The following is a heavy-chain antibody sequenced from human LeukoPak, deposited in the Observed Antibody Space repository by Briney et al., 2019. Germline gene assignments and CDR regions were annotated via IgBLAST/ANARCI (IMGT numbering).Heavy chain of an antibody. CDR1: GYTLTELS. CDR2: INPNSGGT. V-gene: IGHV1-2*02. Sequence: ASVKVSCKVSGYTLTELSMHWVRQAPGQGLEWMGWINPNSGGTNYAQKFQGRVTMTRDTSISTAYMELSRLRSDDTAVYYCARDQKWLVRTRYMDVWGKGTTVTISS. J-gene: IGHJ6*03. CDR3: ARDQKWLVRTRYMDV. D-gene: IGHD6-19*01.